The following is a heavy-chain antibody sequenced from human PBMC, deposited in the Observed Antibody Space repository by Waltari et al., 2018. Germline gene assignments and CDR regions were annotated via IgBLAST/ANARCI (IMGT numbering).Heavy chain of an antibody. Sequence: EVQLVESGGGLVQPGRSLRLSCTASGFTFGDYAMSWVRQAPGKGLEWVGFIRRKANGGPTEYAASVKGRFTISRDDSKSIAYLQMNSLKTEDTAVYYCTREEEGDYGDYAWGFAFDIWGQGTMVTVSS. V-gene: IGHV3-49*04. D-gene: IGHD4-17*01. CDR1: GFTFGDYA. J-gene: IGHJ3*02. CDR3: TREEEGDYGDYAWGFAFDI. CDR2: IRRKANGGPT.